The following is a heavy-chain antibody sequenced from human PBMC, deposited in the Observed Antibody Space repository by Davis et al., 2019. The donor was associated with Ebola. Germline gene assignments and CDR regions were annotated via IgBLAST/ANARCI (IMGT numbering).Heavy chain of an antibody. D-gene: IGHD5-24*01. CDR3: ARDAVEMGTITDNWFDP. CDR1: GGTFSSYA. CDR2: IIPIFGTA. V-gene: IGHV1-69*13. J-gene: IGHJ5*02. Sequence: SVKVSCKASGGTFSSYAISWVRQAPGQGLEWMGGIIPIFGTANYAQKFQGRVTITADESTSTAYMELSSLRSEDTAVYYCARDAVEMGTITDNWFDPWGQGTLVTVSS.